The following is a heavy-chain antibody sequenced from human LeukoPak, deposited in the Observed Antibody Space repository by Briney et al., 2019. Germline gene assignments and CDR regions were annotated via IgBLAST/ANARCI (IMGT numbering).Heavy chain of an antibody. Sequence: GGSLRLSCAASGFTFSDYYMSWIRQAPGKGLEWVSYISSSSSYTNYADSVKGRFTISRDNSKNTLYLQMNSLRAEDTAVYYCAREETMYYYDSSGYLDYWGQGTLVTVSS. CDR1: GFTFSDYY. D-gene: IGHD3-22*01. J-gene: IGHJ4*02. CDR2: ISSSSSYT. V-gene: IGHV3-11*06. CDR3: AREETMYYYDSSGYLDY.